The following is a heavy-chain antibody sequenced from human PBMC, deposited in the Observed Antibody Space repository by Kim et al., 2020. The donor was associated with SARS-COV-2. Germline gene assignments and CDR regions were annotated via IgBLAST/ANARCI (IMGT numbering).Heavy chain of an antibody. Sequence: GGSLRLSCAASGFTFSIYAMGWVRQAPGKGLEWVSAISGSGGSTYYADSVKGRFTISRDNSKNTLYLQMNSLRVEDTAVYYCAKHRDTYGSFDYWGQGTLVTVSS. J-gene: IGHJ4*02. CDR3: AKHRDTYGSFDY. CDR1: GFTFSIYA. CDR2: ISGSGGST. V-gene: IGHV3-23*01. D-gene: IGHD5-18*01.